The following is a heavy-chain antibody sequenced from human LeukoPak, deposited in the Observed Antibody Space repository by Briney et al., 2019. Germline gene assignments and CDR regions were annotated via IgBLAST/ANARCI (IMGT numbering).Heavy chain of an antibody. D-gene: IGHD6-19*01. CDR1: GFTFTSYA. CDR3: ARDSHEQWLVRGYLDH. J-gene: IGHJ1*01. Sequence: GGSLRLSCVASGFTFTSYAMHWVRQAPGKGLEWVAVTSYDGSEKFYTDSVKGRFTISRDDAKNTFFLQMNSLTRDDTAVYYCARDSHEQWLVRGYLDHWGQGTPVTVSS. V-gene: IGHV3-30*04. CDR2: TSYDGSEK.